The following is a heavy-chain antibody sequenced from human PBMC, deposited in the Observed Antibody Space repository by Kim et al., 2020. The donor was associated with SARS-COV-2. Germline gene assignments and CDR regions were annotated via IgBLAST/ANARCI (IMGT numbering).Heavy chain of an antibody. CDR3: ARGRMSYGAKAARLPREDV. J-gene: IGHJ6*02. D-gene: IGHD6-6*01. CDR1: GGSFSGYY. CDR2: INHSGST. Sequence: SETLSLTCAVYGGSFSGYYWSWIRQPPGKGLEWIGEINHSGSTNYNPSLKSRVTISVDTSKNQFSLKLSSVTAADTAVYYCARGRMSYGAKAARLPREDVWGQGTTVTVSS. V-gene: IGHV4-34*01.